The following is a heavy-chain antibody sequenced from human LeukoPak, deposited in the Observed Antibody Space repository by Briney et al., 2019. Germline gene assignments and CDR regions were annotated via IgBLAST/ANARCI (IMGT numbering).Heavy chain of an antibody. CDR3: AKRYYDFWSGERGDAFDI. D-gene: IGHD3-3*01. CDR1: GFTFDDYA. Sequence: GRSLRLSCAASGFTFDDYAMHWVRQAPGKGLEWVSGISWNSGSIGYADSVKGRFTISRDNAKNSLYLQMNSLRAEDMALYYCAKRYYDFWSGERGDAFDIWGQGTMVTVSS. J-gene: IGHJ3*02. CDR2: ISWNSGSI. V-gene: IGHV3-9*03.